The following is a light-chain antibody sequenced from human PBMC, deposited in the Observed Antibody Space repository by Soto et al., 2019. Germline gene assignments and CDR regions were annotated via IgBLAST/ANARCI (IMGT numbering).Light chain of an antibody. CDR2: AAS. CDR3: QQSYDISPIT. Sequence: DIQMTQSPSSLSVSVGYRVTMTCRASETISTFLNWYQVKPGKAPKLLIYAASTLQDGVPSRFSGSGSGTDFTLTINSLQPEDFASYYCQQSYDISPITFGQGTRLEIK. V-gene: IGKV1-39*01. J-gene: IGKJ5*01. CDR1: ETISTF.